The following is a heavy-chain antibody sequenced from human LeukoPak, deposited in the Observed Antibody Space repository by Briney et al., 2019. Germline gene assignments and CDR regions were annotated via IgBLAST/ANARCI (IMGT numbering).Heavy chain of an antibody. Sequence: GGSLRLSCAASGFTFISYAMNCVRQAPGKGLEWVSVIRDSGGSPYYAYSVKGRFTISRDNSKNTLYLQMNSLRAEDTAVYYCSQVGNGSIDYWGQGTLVTVSS. CDR1: GFTFISYA. V-gene: IGHV3-23*01. J-gene: IGHJ4*02. D-gene: IGHD3-10*01. CDR2: IRDSGGSP. CDR3: SQVGNGSIDY.